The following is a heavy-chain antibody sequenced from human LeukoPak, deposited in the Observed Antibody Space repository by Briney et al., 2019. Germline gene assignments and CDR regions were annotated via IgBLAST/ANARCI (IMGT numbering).Heavy chain of an antibody. Sequence: PSETLSPTCTVSGGSISSYYWSWIRQPPGKGLEWIGYIYTSGSTNYNPSLKSRVTISVDTSKNQFSLKLSSVTAADTAVYYCARHNRITMVRGVIIDNNWFDPWGQGTLVTVSS. CDR3: ARHNRITMVRGVIIDNNWFDP. D-gene: IGHD3-10*01. V-gene: IGHV4-4*09. J-gene: IGHJ5*02. CDR1: GGSISSYY. CDR2: IYTSGST.